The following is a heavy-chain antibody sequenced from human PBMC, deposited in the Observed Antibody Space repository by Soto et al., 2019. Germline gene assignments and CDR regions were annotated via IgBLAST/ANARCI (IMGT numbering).Heavy chain of an antibody. CDR3: ARLNRIEYSSPRSDY. V-gene: IGHV1-69*05. J-gene: IGHJ4*02. CDR1: GGTFSSYA. D-gene: IGHD6-6*01. Sequence: GASVKVSCKASGGTFSSYAISWVRQAPGQGLEWMGGIIPIFGTANYAQKFQGRVTITTDESTSTAYMELSSLRSEDTAVYYCARLNRIEYSSPRSDYWGQGTLVTVSS. CDR2: IIPIFGTA.